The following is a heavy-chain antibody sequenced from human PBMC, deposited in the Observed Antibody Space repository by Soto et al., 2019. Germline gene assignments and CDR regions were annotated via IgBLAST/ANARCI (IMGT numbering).Heavy chain of an antibody. CDR2: INPATGAA. D-gene: IGHD3-3*01. V-gene: IGHV1-2*02. Sequence: QLHLVQSGAVVKKPGASVTVSCSASGYPVTAYYMHWVRQAPGRGLEWMGGINPATGAAKYTQTFQGRVTITRDTSTATVFMELGGLTSEDTAVFYCARGGGVGVAGSAAFDMWGQGTWVTVSS. CDR3: ARGGGVGVAGSAAFDM. CDR1: GYPVTAYY. J-gene: IGHJ3*02.